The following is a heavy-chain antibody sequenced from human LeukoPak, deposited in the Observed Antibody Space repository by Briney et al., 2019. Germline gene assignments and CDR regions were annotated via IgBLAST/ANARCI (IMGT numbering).Heavy chain of an antibody. CDR3: ARGDGYNPYYFDY. V-gene: IGHV4-4*02. CDR2: IYHSGST. CDR1: GGYISSSNW. Sequence: SGTLSLTCAVSGGYISSSNWWSWVRQPPGKGLEWIGEIYHSGSTNYNPSLKSRVTISVDKSKNQFSLKLSSVTAADTAVYYCARGDGYNPYYFDYWGQGTLVTVSS. J-gene: IGHJ4*02. D-gene: IGHD5-24*01.